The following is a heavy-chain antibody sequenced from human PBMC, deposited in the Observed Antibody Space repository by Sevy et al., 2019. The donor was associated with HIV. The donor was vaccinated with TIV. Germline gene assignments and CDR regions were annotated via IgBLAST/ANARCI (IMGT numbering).Heavy chain of an antibody. J-gene: IGHJ5*02. CDR2: IYDSGST. Sequence: SETLSLTCTVSGGSISRSNYYRGWIRQTPGKGLEWIGSIYDSGSTYYKPSLKSRVTISVDTSKNQFSLKLSSVTAADTAVYYCARVTWYTSGWYWFEPWGQGTLVTVSS. CDR1: GGSISRSNYY. V-gene: IGHV4-39*01. D-gene: IGHD6-19*01. CDR3: ARVTWYTSGWYWFEP.